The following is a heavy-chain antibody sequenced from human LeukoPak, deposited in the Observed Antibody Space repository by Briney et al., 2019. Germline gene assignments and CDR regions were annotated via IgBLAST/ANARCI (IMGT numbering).Heavy chain of an antibody. J-gene: IGHJ4*02. CDR2: INSDGSST. Sequence: GGSLRLSCAASGFTFSSYWMHWVRQAPGKGLVWVSRINSDGSSTSYADSVKGRFTISRDNAKNTLYLQMNSLRAEDTAAYYCARERGWLQTFDYWGQGTLVTVSS. D-gene: IGHD5-24*01. CDR1: GFTFSSYW. V-gene: IGHV3-74*01. CDR3: ARERGWLQTFDY.